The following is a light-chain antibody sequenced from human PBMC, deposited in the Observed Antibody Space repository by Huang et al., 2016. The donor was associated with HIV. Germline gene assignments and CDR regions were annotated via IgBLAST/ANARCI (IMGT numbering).Light chain of an antibody. Sequence: IQLTQSPSSLSASVGDRVTVTCRASQDISTLLAWYQQKPGEPPKLLISAASALQNGVPARFGGSGAGTDVTLTISSLQPEDFATYYCQQVNSYPLTFGGGTKVEI. CDR2: AAS. V-gene: IGKV1-9*01. CDR1: QDISTL. J-gene: IGKJ4*01. CDR3: QQVNSYPLT.